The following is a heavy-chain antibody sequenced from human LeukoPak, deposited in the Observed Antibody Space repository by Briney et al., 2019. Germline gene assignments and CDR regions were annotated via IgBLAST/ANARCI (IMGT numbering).Heavy chain of an antibody. Sequence: SETLSLTCAVYGGSFSGYYWSWIRQPPGKGLEWIGEINHSGSTNYNPSLKSRVTISVDTSKNQFSLKLSSVTAADTAVYYCARGPDSSGWYRTRGKNYFDYWGQGTLVTVSS. D-gene: IGHD6-19*01. V-gene: IGHV4-34*01. CDR3: ARGPDSSGWYRTRGKNYFDY. CDR1: GGSFSGYY. CDR2: INHSGST. J-gene: IGHJ4*02.